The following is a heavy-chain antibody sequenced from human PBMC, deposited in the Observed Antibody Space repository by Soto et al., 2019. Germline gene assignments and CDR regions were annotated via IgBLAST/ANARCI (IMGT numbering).Heavy chain of an antibody. V-gene: IGHV4-34*01. Sequence: ASETLSLTCAVYGGSFSGYYWSWIRQPPGKGLEWIGEINHSGSTNYNPSLKSRVTISVDTSKNQFSLKLSSVTAADTAVYYCARDPAMRYSYGYYFDYWGQGTLVTVSS. CDR2: INHSGST. J-gene: IGHJ4*02. CDR1: GGSFSGYY. CDR3: ARDPAMRYSYGYYFDY. D-gene: IGHD5-18*01.